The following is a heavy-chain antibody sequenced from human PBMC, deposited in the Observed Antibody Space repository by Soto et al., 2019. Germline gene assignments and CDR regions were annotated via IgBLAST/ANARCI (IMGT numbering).Heavy chain of an antibody. CDR2: ISYDGSNK. V-gene: IGHV3-30*18. Sequence: QVQLVESGGGVVQPGRSLRLSCAASGFTFSSYGMHWVRQAPGKGLEWVAVISYDGSNKYYADSVKGRFTISRDNSKNTLYLQMNSLRAEDTAVYYCAKVTSFDYWGQGTLVTVSS. D-gene: IGHD2-21*02. CDR3: AKVTSFDY. CDR1: GFTFSSYG. J-gene: IGHJ4*02.